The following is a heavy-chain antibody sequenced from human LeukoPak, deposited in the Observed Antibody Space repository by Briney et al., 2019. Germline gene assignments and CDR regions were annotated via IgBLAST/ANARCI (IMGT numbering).Heavy chain of an antibody. CDR2: IYYSGST. CDR3: ARRGYCSGGSCYSGLSYFDY. V-gene: IGHV4-39*01. CDR1: GGSISSSSYY. J-gene: IGHJ4*02. Sequence: SVTLSLTCTVSGGSISSSSYYWGWLRQPPGKGLEWIGSIYYSGSTYYNPSLKSRVTISVDTSKNKFSLKLSSVTAADTAVYYCARRGYCSGGSCYSGLSYFDYLGQGTLVTVSS. D-gene: IGHD2-15*01.